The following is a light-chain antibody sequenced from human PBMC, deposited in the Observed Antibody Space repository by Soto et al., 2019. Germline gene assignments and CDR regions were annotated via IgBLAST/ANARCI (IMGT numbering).Light chain of an antibody. CDR2: TLS. Sequence: DIVMTQSPLSLPVTPGEPATISCRSSQSLLDSDDGKIYLDWFLLRPGQSPQLRIYTLSQRASGVQDRFSSSGSGTAFTLKISRVESEGVGVYYCMQHLEIPWTFGQGTKVDIK. J-gene: IGKJ1*01. V-gene: IGKV2-40*01. CDR1: QSLLDSDDGKIY. CDR3: MQHLEIPWT.